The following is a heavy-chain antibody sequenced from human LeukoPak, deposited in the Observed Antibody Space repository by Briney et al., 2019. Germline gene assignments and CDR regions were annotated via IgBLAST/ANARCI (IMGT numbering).Heavy chain of an antibody. D-gene: IGHD3-16*02. J-gene: IGHJ5*02. CDR3: ARGYYDYVWGSYRQSSLGWFDP. V-gene: IGHV4-39*01. CDR2: IYYSGST. Sequence: PSETLSLTCTVSGGSISSSSYYWGWIRQPPGKGLEWIGSIYYSGSTYYNPSLKSRVTISVDTSKNQFSLKLSSVTAADTAVYYCARGYYDYVWGSYRQSSLGWFDPWGQGTLVTVSS. CDR1: GGSISSSSYY.